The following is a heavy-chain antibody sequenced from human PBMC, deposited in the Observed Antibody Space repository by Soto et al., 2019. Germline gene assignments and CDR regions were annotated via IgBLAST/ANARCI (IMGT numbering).Heavy chain of an antibody. J-gene: IGHJ4*02. CDR3: ARYYGSEYYFDY. CDR1: GGSISSGGYY. Sequence: PSETLSLTCTVSGGSISSGGYYWSWIRQHSGKGLEWIGYIYYSGSTYYNPSLKSRVTISVDTSKNQFSLKLSSVTAADTAVYYCARYYGSEYYFDYWGQGTLVTVSS. D-gene: IGHD3-10*01. CDR2: IYYSGST. V-gene: IGHV4-31*03.